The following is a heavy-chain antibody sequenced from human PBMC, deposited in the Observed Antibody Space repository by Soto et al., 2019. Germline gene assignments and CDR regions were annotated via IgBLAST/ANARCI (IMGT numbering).Heavy chain of an antibody. J-gene: IGHJ4*02. CDR3: ARDRSDS. V-gene: IGHV3-30*04. CDR2: ISYDGRNK. CDR1: GFTFSSFG. Sequence: QVQLVESGGGVVQPGRSLRLSCSASGFTFSSFGMHWVRQAPGKGLEWVAAISYDGRNKYYADSVKGRFTISRDNSKNTLYLQMNSLRAEDTAVFYCARDRSDSWGQGTLVTVSS.